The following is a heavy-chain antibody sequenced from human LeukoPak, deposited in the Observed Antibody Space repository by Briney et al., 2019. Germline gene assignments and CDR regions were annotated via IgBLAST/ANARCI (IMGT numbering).Heavy chain of an antibody. Sequence: PSETLSLTCTVSGDSISSGSHYWSWIRQHPGKGLEWIGYIYYSGSPSYYNPSLRSRVTISVDRSKNQFSLKLSSVAAADTAVYYCARVKVGTVTTHYWYFDLWGRGTLVTVSS. CDR2: IYYSGSPS. J-gene: IGHJ2*01. V-gene: IGHV4-30-4*08. CDR3: ARVKVGTVTTHYWYFDL. D-gene: IGHD4-17*01. CDR1: GDSISSGSHY.